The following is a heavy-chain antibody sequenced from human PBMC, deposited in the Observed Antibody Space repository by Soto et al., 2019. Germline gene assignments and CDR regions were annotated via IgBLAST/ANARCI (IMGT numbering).Heavy chain of an antibody. CDR1: GYTFTSYY. CDR2: INPSGGST. D-gene: IGHD6-13*01. CDR3: ARDFDPTYSSSWCGVDY. Sequence: VASVKVSCKASGYTFTSYYMHWVRQAPGQGLEWMGIINPSGGSTSYAQKFQGRVTMTRDTSTSTVYMELSSLRSEDTAVYYCARDFDPTYSSSWCGVDYWGQGTLVTVSS. J-gene: IGHJ4*02. V-gene: IGHV1-46*01.